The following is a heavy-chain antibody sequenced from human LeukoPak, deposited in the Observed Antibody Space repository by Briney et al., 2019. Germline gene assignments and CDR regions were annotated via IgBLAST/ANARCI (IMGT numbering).Heavy chain of an antibody. V-gene: IGHV4-39*01. CDR1: GGSIRSGSYY. J-gene: IGHJ4*02. Sequence: PSETLSLTCSVSGGSIRSGSYYWDWIRQPLGKGLEWIGSTSYSGTTYYNPSLKSRLTISVDPSKNQFSLKLRSVTAADTAVFYCARHWDSSGYYPLRNEHFDYWGRGTLVTVSS. CDR3: ARHWDSSGYYPLRNEHFDY. D-gene: IGHD3-22*01. CDR2: TSYSGTT.